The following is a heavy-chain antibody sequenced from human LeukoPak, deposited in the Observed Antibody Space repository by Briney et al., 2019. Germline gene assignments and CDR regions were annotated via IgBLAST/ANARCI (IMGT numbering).Heavy chain of an antibody. CDR2: IKQDGSEK. V-gene: IGHV3-7*01. J-gene: IGHJ6*03. CDR3: ARRGGDCSSTSCYNGPYYYYMDV. D-gene: IGHD2-2*02. Sequence: ETLSLTCTVSGGSISSYYWSWVRQAPGKGLEWVANIKQDGSEKYYVDSVKGRFTISRDNAKNSLYLQMNSLRAEDTAVYYCARRGGDCSSTSCYNGPYYYYMDVWGKGTTVTISS. CDR1: GGSISSYY.